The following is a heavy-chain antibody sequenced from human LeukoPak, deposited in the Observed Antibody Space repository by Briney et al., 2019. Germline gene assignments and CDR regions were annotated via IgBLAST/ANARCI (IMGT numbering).Heavy chain of an antibody. CDR1: GGSISSYY. V-gene: IGHV4-59*08. J-gene: IGHJ5*02. CDR2: IYYSGST. CDR3: AKYVSTGWFDP. D-gene: IGHD5/OR15-5a*01. Sequence: SETLSLTCTVSGGSISSYYWSWIRQPPGKGLEWIGYIYYSGSTNYNPSLKSRVTISVDTSENQFSLKLTSVTAADTAVYFCAKYVSTGWFDPWGQGTLVTVSS.